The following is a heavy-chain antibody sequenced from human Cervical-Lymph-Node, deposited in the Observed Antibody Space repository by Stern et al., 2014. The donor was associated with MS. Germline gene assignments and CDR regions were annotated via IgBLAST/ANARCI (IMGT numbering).Heavy chain of an antibody. Sequence: VQLVESGAEVKKPGASVKVSCKASGYTFTSYYMHWVRQAPGQGLEWMGIINPSGGSTSYAQKFQGRVTMTRDTSTSTVYMELSSLRSEDTAVYYCARDLIAAAGSEYFDXWGQGTLVTVSS. D-gene: IGHD6-13*01. J-gene: IGHJ4*02. CDR2: INPSGGST. CDR1: GYTFTSYY. V-gene: IGHV1-46*01. CDR3: ARDLIAAAGSEYFDX.